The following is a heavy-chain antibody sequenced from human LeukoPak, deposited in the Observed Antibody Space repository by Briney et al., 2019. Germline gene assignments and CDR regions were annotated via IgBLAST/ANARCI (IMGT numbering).Heavy chain of an antibody. V-gene: IGHV3-33*01. Sequence: PGGSLRLSCVASGLTFSNYVFHWVRQAPGKGLEWVAVIWFDDSKRYYADSVKGLFTISRDNSKNTVYLQMNSLRAEDTAVYHCARQVGGEYLAGIFDYWGQGTLVTVSS. J-gene: IGHJ4*02. CDR1: GLTFSNYV. D-gene: IGHD6-13*01. CDR3: ARQVGGEYLAGIFDY. CDR2: IWFDDSKR.